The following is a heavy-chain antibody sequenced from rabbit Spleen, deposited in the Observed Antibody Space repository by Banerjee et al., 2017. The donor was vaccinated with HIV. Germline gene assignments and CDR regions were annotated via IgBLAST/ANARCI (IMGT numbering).Heavy chain of an antibody. CDR3: ARDSQYAAYAGFGYATLDYGMDL. V-gene: IGHV1S47*01. CDR1: GFSFSDRDV. CDR2: IDPLFGNT. J-gene: IGHJ6*01. D-gene: IGHD6-1*01. Sequence: QEQLEESGGGLVKPEGSLTLTCKASGFSFSDRDVMCWVRQAPGKGLEWIGYIDPLFGNTYYASWVNGRFTISSHNAQNTLYLQLNSLTAADTATYFCARDSQYAAYAGFGYATLDYGMDLWGPGTLVTVS.